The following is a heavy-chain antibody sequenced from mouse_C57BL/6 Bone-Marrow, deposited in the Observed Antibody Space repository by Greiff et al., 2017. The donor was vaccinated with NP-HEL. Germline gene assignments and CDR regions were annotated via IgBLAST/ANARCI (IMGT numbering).Heavy chain of an antibody. D-gene: IGHD1-1*01. V-gene: IGHV2-5*01. Sequence: VKLMESGPGLVQPSQSLSITCTVSGFSLTSYGVHWVRQSPGKGLEWLGVIWRGGSTDYNAAFMSRLSITKDNSKSQVFFKMNSLQADDTAIYYCAKGPNPDYGSSLYWYFDVWGTGTTVTVSS. CDR3: AKGPNPDYGSSLYWYFDV. CDR1: GFSLTSYG. CDR2: IWRGGST. J-gene: IGHJ1*03.